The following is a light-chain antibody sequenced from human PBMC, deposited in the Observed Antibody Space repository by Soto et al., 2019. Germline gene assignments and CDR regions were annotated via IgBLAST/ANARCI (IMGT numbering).Light chain of an antibody. V-gene: IGLV3-21*02. J-gene: IGLJ1*01. Sequence: SYELAQPPSVSVAPGQTARVTCGGDNIGSKSVHWYQQKPGQAPVLVVYDDRARPSGIPERFSGSNSGNTATLTISRVEAGDEADYYCQVWHSGSDLFYVFGSGTKVTVL. CDR2: DDR. CDR3: QVWHSGSDLFYV. CDR1: NIGSKS.